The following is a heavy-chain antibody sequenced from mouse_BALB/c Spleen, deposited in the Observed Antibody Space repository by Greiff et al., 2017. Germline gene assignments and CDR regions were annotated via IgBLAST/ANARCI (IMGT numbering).Heavy chain of an antibody. CDR1: GFTFSDYY. Sequence: EVKLVESGGGLVKPGGSLKLSCAASGFTFSDYYMYWVRQTPEKRLEWVATISDGGSYTYYPDSVKGRFTISRDNAKNNLYLQMSSLKSEDTAMYYCAREDSLLRLRAWFAYWGQGTLVTVSA. CDR2: ISDGGSYT. J-gene: IGHJ3*01. CDR3: AREDSLLRLRAWFAY. V-gene: IGHV5-4*02. D-gene: IGHD1-2*01.